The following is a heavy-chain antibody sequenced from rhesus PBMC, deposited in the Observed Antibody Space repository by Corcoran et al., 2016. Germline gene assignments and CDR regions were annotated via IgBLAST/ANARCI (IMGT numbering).Heavy chain of an antibody. D-gene: IGHD2-39*02. CDR1: GFTFSSYG. J-gene: IGHJ6*01. CDR3: AKGLATHGLDS. CDR2: ISYTGGST. V-gene: IGHV3S5*01. Sequence: EVQLVETGGGLVQPGGSLRLSCAASGFTFSSYGMSWVRQAPGKGLEGVSDISYTGGSTYYADSVKGRFAISRDNSKNTLSLQMNSLRVEDTAVYYCAKGLATHGLDSWGQGVVVTVSS.